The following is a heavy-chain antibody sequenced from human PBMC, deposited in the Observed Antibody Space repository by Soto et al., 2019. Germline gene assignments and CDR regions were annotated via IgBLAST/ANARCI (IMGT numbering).Heavy chain of an antibody. J-gene: IGHJ5*02. D-gene: IGHD6-13*01. CDR1: GFTVSSNY. Sequence: GGSLRLSCAASGFTVSSNYMTWVRQAPGKGLEWGSVIYSDAITEYADSVNGRFTISRHNSKNTLYLQMNSLRTEDTAVYYCARVGYSRIWPRLFNWFDPWGQGTLVTVSS. V-gene: IGHV3-53*04. CDR3: ARVGYSRIWPRLFNWFDP. CDR2: IYSDAIT.